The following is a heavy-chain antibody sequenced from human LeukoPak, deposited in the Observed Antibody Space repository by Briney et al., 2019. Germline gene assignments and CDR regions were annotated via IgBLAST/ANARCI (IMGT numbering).Heavy chain of an antibody. D-gene: IGHD2-15*01. V-gene: IGHV3-30*03. CDR2: ISYDGSNK. Sequence: SGGSLRLSCAASGFTFSSYGMHWVRQAPGKGLEWVAVISYDGSNKYYADSVTGRFTISRDNARNTLYLQMNSLRAEDTAVYYCARGGPIYCSGDSCYPGDYWGQGTLVTVPS. CDR1: GFTFSSYG. CDR3: ARGGPIYCSGDSCYPGDY. J-gene: IGHJ4*02.